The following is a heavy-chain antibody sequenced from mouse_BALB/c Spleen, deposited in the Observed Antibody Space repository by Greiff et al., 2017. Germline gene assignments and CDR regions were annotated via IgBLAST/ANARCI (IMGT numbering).Heavy chain of an antibody. V-gene: IGHV6-6*02. J-gene: IGHJ4*01. CDR2: IRLKSNNYAT. CDR3: TRSGNYSYYAMDY. CDR1: GFTFSNYW. D-gene: IGHD2-1*01. Sequence: DVKLVESGGGLVQPGGSMKLSCVASGFTFSNYWMNWVRQSPEKGLEWVAEIRLKSNNYATHYAESVKGRFTISRDDSKSSVYLQMNNLRAEDTGIYYCTRSGNYSYYAMDYWGQGTSVTVSS.